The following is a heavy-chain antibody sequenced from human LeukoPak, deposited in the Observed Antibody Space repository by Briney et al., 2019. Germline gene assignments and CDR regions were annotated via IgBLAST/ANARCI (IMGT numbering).Heavy chain of an antibody. J-gene: IGHJ6*03. CDR2: IWHDGSVE. D-gene: IGHD3-16*01. Sequence: PGGSLRLSCTASGFMFSRLGMQWVRQAPGEGLECVAMIWHDGSVEEYADSVKGRFTISRDNSQNTLYLQMNSLRDDDTAVYYCAKEGDQFRGYLDAWGKGTTVTVSS. CDR1: GFMFSRLG. V-gene: IGHV3-33*06. CDR3: AKEGDQFRGYLDA.